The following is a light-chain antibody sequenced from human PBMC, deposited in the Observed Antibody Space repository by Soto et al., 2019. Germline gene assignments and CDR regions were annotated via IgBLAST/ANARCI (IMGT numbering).Light chain of an antibody. CDR1: TGAVTSAHY. J-gene: IGLJ1*01. Sequence: QAVVTQEPSLTVSPGGTVTLTCGSSTGAVTSAHYPYWFQQKPGQAPRTLIYDTSNKHSWTPARFSGSLLGGKAALTLSGAQPEDEAEYYCLLSYSGALYVFGTGTKVTVL. CDR3: LLSYSGALYV. V-gene: IGLV7-46*01. CDR2: DTS.